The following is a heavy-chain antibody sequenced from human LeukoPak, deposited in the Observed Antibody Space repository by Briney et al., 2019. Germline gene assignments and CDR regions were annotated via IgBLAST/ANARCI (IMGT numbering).Heavy chain of an antibody. J-gene: IGHJ4*02. CDR2: IKSKTDGGTT. V-gene: IGHV3-15*01. CDR3: AREDDFDDYERYDY. Sequence: GGSLRLSCAASGFTFSNAWMSWVRQAPGKGLEWVGRIKSKTDGGTTDYAAPVKGRFTISRDDSKNTLYLQMNSLRAEDTAIYYCAREDDFDDYERYDYWGQGTLVTVSS. D-gene: IGHD4-17*01. CDR1: GFTFSNAW.